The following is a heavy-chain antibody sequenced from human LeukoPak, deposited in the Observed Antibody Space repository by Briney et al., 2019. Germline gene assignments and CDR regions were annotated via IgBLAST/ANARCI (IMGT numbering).Heavy chain of an antibody. V-gene: IGHV1-69*13. D-gene: IGHD2-21*02. CDR1: GGTFSSYA. CDR2: IIPIFGTA. J-gene: IGHJ6*03. CDR3: AGSVYCGGDCYSYYYYYYMDV. Sequence: ASVKVSCKASGGTFSSYAISWVRQAPGQGLEWMGGIIPIFGTANYAQKFQGRVTITADESTSTAYMELSSLRSEDTAVYYCAGSVYCGGDCYSYYYYYYMDVWGKGTTVTISS.